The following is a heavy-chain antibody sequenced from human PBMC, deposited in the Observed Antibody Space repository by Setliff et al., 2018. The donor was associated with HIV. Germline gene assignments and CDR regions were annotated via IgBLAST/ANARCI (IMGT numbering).Heavy chain of an antibody. CDR2: VYYSGGT. CDR1: GGSVSDTSYY. V-gene: IGHV4-39*02. CDR3: VRENDLLDGFDF. Sequence: SETLSLTCTVSGGSVSDTSYYWGWICQPPGKGLEWLANVYYSGGTYYNPSLNSRVTISVDTSRNQFSLQLNSVTPEDTGLYYCVRENDLLDGFDFWGQGTMVTVSS. D-gene: IGHD1-1*01. J-gene: IGHJ3*01.